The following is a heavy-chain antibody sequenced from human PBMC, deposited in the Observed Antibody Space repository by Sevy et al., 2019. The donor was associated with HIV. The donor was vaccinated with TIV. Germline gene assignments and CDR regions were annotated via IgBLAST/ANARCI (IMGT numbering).Heavy chain of an antibody. Sequence: GGSLRLSYAASGFTFSNFWMSWVRQAPGKGLEFVANIKQDGSENFYADSVKGRFTISRDNAKNSLFLQMNNLRVEETAVYYCARDHPSTAPFDYWGQGTLVTVSS. CDR1: GFTFSNFW. CDR3: ARDHPSTAPFDY. V-gene: IGHV3-7*03. J-gene: IGHJ4*02. CDR2: IKQDGSEN. D-gene: IGHD2-21*02.